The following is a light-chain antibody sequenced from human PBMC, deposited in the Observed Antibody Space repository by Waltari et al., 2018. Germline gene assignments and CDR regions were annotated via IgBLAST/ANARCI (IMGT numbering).Light chain of an antibody. CDR1: QSVSSN. Sequence: EIVMTQSPATLSVSLGERATLSCRASQSVSSNLAWYQQKPGQAPRLLIYDVSTRATGIPARFSGSGSGTEFTLTISSLQSEDFAVYYCQQYNNWPPLTFGGGTKVEIK. V-gene: IGKV3-15*01. CDR2: DVS. J-gene: IGKJ4*01. CDR3: QQYNNWPPLT.